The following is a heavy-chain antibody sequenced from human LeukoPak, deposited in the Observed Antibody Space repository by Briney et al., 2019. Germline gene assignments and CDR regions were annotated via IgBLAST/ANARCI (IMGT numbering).Heavy chain of an antibody. V-gene: IGHV4-59*01. J-gene: IGHJ3*01. CDR3: AREGRDGYNYAFDF. CDR2: IYYSGST. D-gene: IGHD5-24*01. CDR1: GGSIRGYY. Sequence: PSETLSLTCSVSGGSIRGYYWNWIRQPPGKGLEWIGYIYYSGSTKYNPSLQSRVTISVDTSKNQFSLKLSSVTAADTAVYYCAREGRDGYNYAFDFWGHGTMVTVSS.